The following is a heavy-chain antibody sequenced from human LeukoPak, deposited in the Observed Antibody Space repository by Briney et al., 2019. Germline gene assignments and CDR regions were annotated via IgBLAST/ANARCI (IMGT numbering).Heavy chain of an antibody. Sequence: PSETLSLTCAVYGGSFGGYYWSWIRQPPGKGLEWIGEINHSGSTNYNPSLKSRVTISVDTSKNQFSLKLSSVTAADTAVYYCARGHRKFDPWGQGTLVTVSS. CDR2: INHSGST. V-gene: IGHV4-34*01. CDR1: GGSFGGYY. J-gene: IGHJ5*02. CDR3: ARGHRKFDP.